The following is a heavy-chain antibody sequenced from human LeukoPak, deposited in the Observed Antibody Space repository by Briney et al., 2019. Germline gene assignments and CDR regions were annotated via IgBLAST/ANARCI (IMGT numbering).Heavy chain of an antibody. CDR1: GGSITGYY. CDR3: ARHRGSGSPYFDY. D-gene: IGHD3-10*01. CDR2: VSDTGRA. J-gene: IGHJ4*02. Sequence: PSETLSLTCTVSGGSITGYYWTWIRQPAGKGLEWIGRVSDTGRAYYNPSLKSRVTISVDTSNNQFSLKLSSVTAADTAVYYCARHRGSGSPYFDYWGQGTLVTVSS. V-gene: IGHV4-59*08.